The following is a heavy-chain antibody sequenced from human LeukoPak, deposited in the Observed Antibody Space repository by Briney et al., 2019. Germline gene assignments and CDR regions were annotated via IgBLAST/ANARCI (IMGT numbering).Heavy chain of an antibody. Sequence: GGSLRLSCAASGFTFSSSWMHWVRQAPGKGLVWVARINSDGSSTNYADSAKGRSTISRDNAKNTLYLEINSLRAEDAASYYCARERGWSFYFDSWGQGTLVTVSS. V-gene: IGHV3-74*01. D-gene: IGHD6-19*01. J-gene: IGHJ4*02. CDR3: ARERGWSFYFDS. CDR1: GFTFSSSW. CDR2: INSDGSST.